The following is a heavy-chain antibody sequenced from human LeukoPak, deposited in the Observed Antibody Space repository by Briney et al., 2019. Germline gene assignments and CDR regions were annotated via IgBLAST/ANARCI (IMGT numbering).Heavy chain of an antibody. CDR1: GYTFTSYG. CDR2: ISAYNGNT. CDR3: ARYSRVHRNCYGSGRGVYFDY. J-gene: IGHJ4*02. V-gene: IGHV1-18*01. D-gene: IGHD3-10*01. Sequence: ASVKVSCKASGYTFTSYGISWVRQAPGQGLEWMGWISAYNGNTNYAQKLQGRVTMTTDTSTSTAYMELRSLRSDDTAVYYCARYSRVHRNCYGSGRGVYFDYWGQGTLVTVSS.